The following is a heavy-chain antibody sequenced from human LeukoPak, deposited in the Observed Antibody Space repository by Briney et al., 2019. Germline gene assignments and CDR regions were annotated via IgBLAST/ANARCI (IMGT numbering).Heavy chain of an antibody. Sequence: GGSLRLSCAASGFTFSSYAMSSVRQAPGKGLEWVSAISGSGGSTYYADSVKGRFTISRDNSKNTLYLQMNSLRAEDTAVYYCARRGVVVAAAALDYWGQGTLVTVSS. CDR3: ARRGVVVAAAALDY. V-gene: IGHV3-23*01. CDR1: GFTFSSYA. D-gene: IGHD2-15*01. J-gene: IGHJ4*02. CDR2: ISGSGGST.